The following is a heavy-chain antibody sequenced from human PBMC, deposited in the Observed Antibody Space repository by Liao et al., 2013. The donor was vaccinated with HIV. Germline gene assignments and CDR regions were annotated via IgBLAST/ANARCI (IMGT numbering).Heavy chain of an antibody. CDR2: IYYSGST. J-gene: IGHJ4*02. D-gene: IGHD2-2*02. Sequence: QVQLQESGPGVVKPSQTLSLTCSVSGGSITSDDYYWSWVRQPPGKGLEWIGSIYYSGSTHYNPSLKSRVTISGDTSKNQFSLKLSSVTAADTAVYYCARERGYCTSTSCYSFNGFDYWGQGTLVTVSS. V-gene: IGHV4-39*07. CDR1: GGSITSDDYY. CDR3: ARERGYCTSTSCYSFNGFDY.